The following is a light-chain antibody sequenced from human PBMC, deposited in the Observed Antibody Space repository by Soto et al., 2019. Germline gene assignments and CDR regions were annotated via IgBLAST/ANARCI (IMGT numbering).Light chain of an antibody. CDR3: SSYTSSSTLVV. CDR2: DVI. Sequence: QSVLTQPASVSGSPGQSITISCTGTSSDVGGYNYVSWYQQHPGKAPKLMIYDVINRPSGVSNRFSGSKSGKKASLTISGLQAEDEADYYCSSYTSSSTLVVFGGGTKLTVL. V-gene: IGLV2-14*03. J-gene: IGLJ2*01. CDR1: SSDVGGYNY.